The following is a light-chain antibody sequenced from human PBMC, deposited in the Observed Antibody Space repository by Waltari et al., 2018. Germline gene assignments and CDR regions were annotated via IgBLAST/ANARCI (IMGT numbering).Light chain of an antibody. Sequence: EVLMTQSPATLSVSPGERVTLSCRASQNIHDNLAWYQQKPGQAPRLLIYGASTRATAIPARFRGSGSGTEFTFTISSLQSEDLAIYYCQQYNKWPPLTFGGGTKVEIK. J-gene: IGKJ4*01. CDR1: QNIHDN. V-gene: IGKV3-15*01. CDR2: GAS. CDR3: QQYNKWPPLT.